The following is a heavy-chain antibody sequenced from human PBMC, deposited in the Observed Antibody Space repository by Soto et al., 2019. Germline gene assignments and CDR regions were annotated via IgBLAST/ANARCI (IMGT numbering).Heavy chain of an antibody. Sequence: QITLKESGPTLVKPTQTLTLTCSFSGFSLSTSGVGVGWIRQPPGKALEWLALIYWNDDKRYSPSLKSRLTITRDTSKYQVVLTMTNMDPVDTATYYCVHRYSYDSSGYPPPFDSWGQGTLVTVSS. J-gene: IGHJ4*02. V-gene: IGHV2-5*01. CDR3: VHRYSYDSSGYPPPFDS. CDR2: IYWNDDK. D-gene: IGHD3-22*01. CDR1: GFSLSTSGVG.